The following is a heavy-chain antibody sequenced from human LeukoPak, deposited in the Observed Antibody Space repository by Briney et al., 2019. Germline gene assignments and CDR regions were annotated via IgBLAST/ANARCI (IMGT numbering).Heavy chain of an antibody. J-gene: IGHJ4*02. D-gene: IGHD2-8*01. CDR1: GFTFTTYP. V-gene: IGHV3-23*01. CDR3: AKAPHCPNDVCRYFDY. Sequence: GGSLRLSCAASGFTFTTYPMSWVRQAPGKGLEWVSAISASGGGTYYADSVKGRFTISRDNSRSTVFLQMSSLRAEDTAVYYCAKAPHCPNDVCRYFDYWGQGILVTVST. CDR2: ISASGGGT.